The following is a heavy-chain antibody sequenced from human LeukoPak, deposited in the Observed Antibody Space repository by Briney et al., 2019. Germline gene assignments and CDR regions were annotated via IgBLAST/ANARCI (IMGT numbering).Heavy chain of an antibody. CDR2: IKSKSDGGTT. CDR3: TTDLGSD. D-gene: IGHD1-26*01. Sequence: PGGSLRLSCAASGFSFTDAWMNWVRQAPGMGLETVGRIKSKSDGGTTYYAAPVKGRFTISRDDSKNTLYLQMNSLKIEDTAVYYYTTDLGSDWGQGTLVTVSS. J-gene: IGHJ4*02. V-gene: IGHV3-15*01. CDR1: GFSFTDAW.